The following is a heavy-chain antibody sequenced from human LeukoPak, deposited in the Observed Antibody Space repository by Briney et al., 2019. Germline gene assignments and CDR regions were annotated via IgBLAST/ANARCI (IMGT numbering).Heavy chain of an antibody. CDR2: ISAYNGNT. CDR3: AILSPSMIVVVNPQVMDV. CDR1: GYTFTSYG. D-gene: IGHD3-22*01. V-gene: IGHV1-18*01. J-gene: IGHJ6*04. Sequence: ASVKVSCKASGYTFTSYGISWVRQAPGQGLEWLGWISAYNGNTNYAQKFQGRVTMTRDTSISTAYMELSRLRSDDTAVYYCAILSPSMIVVVNPQVMDVWGKGTTVTVSS.